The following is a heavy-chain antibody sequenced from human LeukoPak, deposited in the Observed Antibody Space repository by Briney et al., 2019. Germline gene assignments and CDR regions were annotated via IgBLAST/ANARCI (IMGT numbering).Heavy chain of an antibody. CDR1: GFTFRTYA. CDR3: ARGTLAGYFLGY. D-gene: IGHD3-9*01. CDR2: ISDNGGDT. V-gene: IGHV3-23*01. J-gene: IGHJ4*02. Sequence: PGGSLRLSCTASGFTFRTYAMTWVRQAPGKGLEWVSDISDNGGDTSYADSVKGRLSISRDNAKNTVYLQMDSLRAEDTAQYYCARGTLAGYFLGYWGQGTLVTVSS.